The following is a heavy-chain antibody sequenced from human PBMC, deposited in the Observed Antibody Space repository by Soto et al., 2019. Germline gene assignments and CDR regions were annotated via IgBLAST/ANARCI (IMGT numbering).Heavy chain of an antibody. Sequence: EVQLVESGGGLVPPGGSLRLSCAASGFLFNTYWMFWVRQAPRKGLLWVSRIKSDGSSTNYADSVKGRFTISRDNAKNTLYLQMTSLRAEDTAVYYCAIGGGDYNYLDYWGQGILVTVSS. D-gene: IGHD3-9*01. J-gene: IGHJ4*02. CDR2: IKSDGSST. V-gene: IGHV3-74*01. CDR3: AIGGGDYNYLDY. CDR1: GFLFNTYW.